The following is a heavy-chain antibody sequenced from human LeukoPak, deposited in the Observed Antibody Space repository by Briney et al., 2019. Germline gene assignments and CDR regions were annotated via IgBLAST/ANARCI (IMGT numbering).Heavy chain of an antibody. CDR2: ISPSGGHK. Sequence: GGSLRLSCAASGFTFSSYIMNWVRQAPGKGLEWVSSISPSGGHKYYADSVKGRFTISRDNAKNSVSLQMNSLRAEDTAVYYCARVSDSTPDEGSWGQGTLVTVSS. V-gene: IGHV3-21*01. J-gene: IGHJ5*01. CDR1: GFTFSSYI. D-gene: IGHD3-22*01. CDR3: ARVSDSTPDEGS.